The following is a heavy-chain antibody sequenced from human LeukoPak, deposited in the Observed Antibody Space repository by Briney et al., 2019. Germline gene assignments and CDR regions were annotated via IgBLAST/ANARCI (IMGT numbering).Heavy chain of an antibody. CDR1: GDSINTKNYY. V-gene: IGHV4-39*01. CDR2: IYYSGNT. CDR3: ARHSYGTFDY. D-gene: IGHD5-18*01. Sequence: SETLSLTCTVSGDSINTKNYYWGWIRQPPGKGLEWIGSIYYSGNTYYNPSLKSRVTLSIDTSKNQFSLRLTSVTAADTAVYHCARHSYGTFDYWGQGTLVTVSS. J-gene: IGHJ4*02.